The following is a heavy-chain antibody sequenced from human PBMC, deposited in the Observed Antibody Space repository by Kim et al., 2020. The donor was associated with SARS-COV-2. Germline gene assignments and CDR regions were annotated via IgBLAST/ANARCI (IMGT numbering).Heavy chain of an antibody. CDR3: ATGCGVCIGL. Sequence: GGSLRLSCEASGFTLSSYNIDWVRRAPGKGLQWLSYISSSACDTNYADSVRGRFTVSRDNSKNSVYLQMNSLSAEDTGVYYCATGCGVCIGLWGQ. CDR2: ISSSACDT. CDR1: GFTLSSYN. J-gene: IGHJ3*01. V-gene: IGHV3-21*05. D-gene: IGHD1-26*01.